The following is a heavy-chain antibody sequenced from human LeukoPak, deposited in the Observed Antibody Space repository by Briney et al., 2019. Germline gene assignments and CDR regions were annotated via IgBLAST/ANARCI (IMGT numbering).Heavy chain of an antibody. V-gene: IGHV3-23*01. J-gene: IGHJ4*02. D-gene: IGHD3-10*01. CDR1: GFTFSSYA. CDR2: ISGSGGST. CDR3: AKDFRIYGSGSYEVFDY. Sequence: GGSLRLSCAASGFTFSSYAMSWVRQAPGKGLEWVSAISGSGGSTYYADSVKGRFTISRDNSKNSLYLQMNSLRAEDTAVYYCAKDFRIYGSGSYEVFDYWGQGTLVTVSS.